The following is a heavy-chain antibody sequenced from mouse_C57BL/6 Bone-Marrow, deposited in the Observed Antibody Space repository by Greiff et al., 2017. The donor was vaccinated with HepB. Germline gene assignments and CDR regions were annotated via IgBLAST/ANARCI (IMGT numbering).Heavy chain of an antibody. V-gene: IGHV1-23*01. CDR3: TRGPYYYGSSLRFAY. J-gene: IGHJ3*01. CDR2: IDPETCGT. D-gene: IGHD1-1*01. CDR1: GYTFTDYE. Sequence: QVQLKESGAELVRPGASVKLSCKASGYTFTDYEMHCVKQTPVHGLEWIGAIDPETCGTAYNQKFKGKATLTADKSSSTAYMELRSLTSEDSAVYYCTRGPYYYGSSLRFAYWGQGTLVTVSA.